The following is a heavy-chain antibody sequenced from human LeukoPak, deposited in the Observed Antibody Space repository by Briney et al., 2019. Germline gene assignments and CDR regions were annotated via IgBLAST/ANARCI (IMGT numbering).Heavy chain of an antibody. D-gene: IGHD1-26*01. CDR3: ARLWRGSYLDY. CDR1: GGSISSYY. Sequence: PSETLSLTCTVSGGSISSYYWSWIRQPPGKGLEWIGYIYYSGSTNYNPSLKSRVTISVDTSKNQFSLKLRSVTAADTAVYYCARLWRGSYLDYWGQGTLVTVSS. CDR2: IYYSGST. J-gene: IGHJ4*02. V-gene: IGHV4-59*08.